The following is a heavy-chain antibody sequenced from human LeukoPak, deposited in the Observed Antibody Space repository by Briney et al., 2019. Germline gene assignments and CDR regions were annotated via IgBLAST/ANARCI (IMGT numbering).Heavy chain of an antibody. Sequence: PSETLSLTCAVYGGSFSGNYWSWIRQPPGKGLEWIGEIDHSGSTNHNPSLKSRVTISVDTSKNQFSLKLSSVTAADTAVYYCARRGLEPVWAAFDIWGQGTMVTVSS. J-gene: IGHJ3*02. D-gene: IGHD1-1*01. CDR2: IDHSGST. CDR1: GGSFSGNY. V-gene: IGHV4-34*01. CDR3: ARRGLEPVWAAFDI.